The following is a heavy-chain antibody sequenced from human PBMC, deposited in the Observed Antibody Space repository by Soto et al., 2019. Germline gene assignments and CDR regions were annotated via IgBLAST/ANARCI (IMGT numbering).Heavy chain of an antibody. Sequence: PGGALRLSCAASGFTFSCSAMHWVRQASGKGLEWVGRIRSKANSYATAYAASVKGRFTISRDDSKNTAYLQMNSLKTEDTAVYYCTTSQSIAGPWGQGTLVTVSS. J-gene: IGHJ5*02. D-gene: IGHD6-6*01. CDR1: GFTFSCSA. V-gene: IGHV3-73*01. CDR3: TTSQSIAGP. CDR2: IRSKANSYAT.